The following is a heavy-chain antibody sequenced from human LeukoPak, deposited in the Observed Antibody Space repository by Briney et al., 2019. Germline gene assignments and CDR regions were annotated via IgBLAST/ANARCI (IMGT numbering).Heavy chain of an antibody. Sequence: GGSLRLSCAASGFTFSSYSMNWVRQAPGKGLEWVSYISSSSSTIYYADSVKGRFTISRDNAKNSLYLQTNSLRAEDTAVYYCAKVKDYYDSSGYYYYFDYWGQGTLVTVSS. J-gene: IGHJ4*02. D-gene: IGHD3-22*01. CDR1: GFTFSSYS. CDR2: ISSSSSTI. V-gene: IGHV3-48*01. CDR3: AKVKDYYDSSGYYYYFDY.